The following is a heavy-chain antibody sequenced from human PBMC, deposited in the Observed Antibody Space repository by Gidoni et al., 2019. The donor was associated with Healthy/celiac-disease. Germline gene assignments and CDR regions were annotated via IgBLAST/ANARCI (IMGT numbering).Heavy chain of an antibody. D-gene: IGHD4-4*01. CDR1: GFTFSSYA. J-gene: IGHJ4*02. CDR2: ISGSGGST. CDR3: ANIPAVTSLRRDY. V-gene: IGHV3-23*01. Sequence: EVPLLASGGGLVQPGGSLRLSCAAAGFTFSSYAMSGVRQAPRQGLEWVSAISGSGGSTYYAASVKGRFTISRDNSKNTLYLQMNSLRAEDTAVYYCANIPAVTSLRRDYWGQGTLVTVSS.